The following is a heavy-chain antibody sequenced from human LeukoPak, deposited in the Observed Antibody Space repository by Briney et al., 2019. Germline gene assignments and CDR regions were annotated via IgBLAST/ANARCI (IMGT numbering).Heavy chain of an antibody. Sequence: ASVKVSCKASGGTFSSYAISWVRQAPGQGLESMGRIIPILGIANYAQKFQGRVTITADKSTSTAYMELSSLRSEDTAVYYCARGHYGSGSYLGYWGQGTLVTVSS. V-gene: IGHV1-69*04. J-gene: IGHJ4*02. CDR1: GGTFSSYA. CDR2: IIPILGIA. D-gene: IGHD3-10*01. CDR3: ARGHYGSGSYLGY.